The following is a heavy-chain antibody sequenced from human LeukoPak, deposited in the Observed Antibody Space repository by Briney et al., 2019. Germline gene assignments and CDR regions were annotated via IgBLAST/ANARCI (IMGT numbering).Heavy chain of an antibody. CDR1: GYSFTNYW. CDR2: IYPGGSDI. Sequence: GESLKISCKGSGYSFTNYWIGWVRQMPGKGPEWMGFIYPGGSDIRYSPSFQGQVTISADKSISTAYLQWSSLKASDTAMYYCARLHYGGNSYIDYWGQGTLVTVSS. J-gene: IGHJ4*02. CDR3: ARLHYGGNSYIDY. D-gene: IGHD4-23*01. V-gene: IGHV5-51*01.